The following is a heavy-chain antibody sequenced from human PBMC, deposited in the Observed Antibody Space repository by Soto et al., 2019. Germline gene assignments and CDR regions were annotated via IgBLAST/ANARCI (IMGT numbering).Heavy chain of an antibody. CDR1: GGSISSSSYY. V-gene: IGHV4-39*07. CDR2: IYYSGST. J-gene: IGHJ4*02. D-gene: IGHD2-15*01. CDR3: ATMGTPATGLYFFDY. Sequence: SLTCTVSGGSISSSSYYWGWIRQPPGKGLEWIGSIYYSGSTYYNPSLKSRVTISVDTSKNQFSLNLSFVTAADTAVYYCATMGTPATGLYFFDYWGQGSLVTVSS.